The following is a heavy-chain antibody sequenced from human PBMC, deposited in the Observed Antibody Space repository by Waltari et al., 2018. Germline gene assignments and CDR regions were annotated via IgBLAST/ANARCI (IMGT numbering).Heavy chain of an antibody. Sequence: EVQLVESGGGLVQPGGSLRLSCAASGITFSSYAMSWVRQAPGKGLEWGSGISGSGDATSYADSVKGRFTISRDNSKNTLFLQMNSLRAEDTAVYYCAKWWDGTRTFDYWGRGTLVTVSS. CDR2: ISGSGDAT. CDR1: GITFSSYA. J-gene: IGHJ4*02. V-gene: IGHV3-23*04. CDR3: AKWWDGTRTFDY. D-gene: IGHD3-10*01.